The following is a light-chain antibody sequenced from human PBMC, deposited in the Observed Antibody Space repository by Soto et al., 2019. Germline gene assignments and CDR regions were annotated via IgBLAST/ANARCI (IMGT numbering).Light chain of an antibody. CDR1: QSVNSNY. CDR3: QQRSNGYT. CDR2: GAS. Sequence: EIVLTQSPGTLSLSPGERATLSCRASQSVNSNYLAWYQQKPGQVPRPLIYGASIRAAGVPDRLSGSGSGTDFTLTISRLEPEDFAVYYCQQRSNGYTFGQGTKLEIK. V-gene: IGKV3D-20*02. J-gene: IGKJ2*01.